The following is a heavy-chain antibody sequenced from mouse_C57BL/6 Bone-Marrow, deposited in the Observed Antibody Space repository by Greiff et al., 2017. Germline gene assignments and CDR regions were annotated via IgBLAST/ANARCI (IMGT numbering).Heavy chain of an antibody. CDR1: GYTFTSYG. Sequence: QVQLQQSGAELARPGASVKLSCKASGYTFTSYGISWVKQRTGQGLEWIGEIYPSSGNTYYTEKFKGKATLTADKSSSSAYMELRSLTSEDSAVYFCARDWWFAYWDQGTLVTVSA. CDR2: IYPSSGNT. CDR3: ARDWWFAY. J-gene: IGHJ3*01. D-gene: IGHD4-1*01. V-gene: IGHV1-81*01.